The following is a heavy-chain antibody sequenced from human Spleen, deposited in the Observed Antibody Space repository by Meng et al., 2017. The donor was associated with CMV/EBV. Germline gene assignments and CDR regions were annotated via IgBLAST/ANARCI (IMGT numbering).Heavy chain of an antibody. CDR3: AKVGQRSYYYYYAMDV. J-gene: IGHJ6*02. Sequence: GGSLRLSCAASGFTFRIYAMTWVRQAPGKGLEWVSAIIGNGANPYYADSVKGRFTISRDNSKKMLYLQMSSLRADDTAVYYCAKVGQRSYYYYYAMDVWGQGTTVTVSS. CDR2: IIGNGANP. V-gene: IGHV3-23*01. CDR1: GFTFRIYA. D-gene: IGHD1-26*01.